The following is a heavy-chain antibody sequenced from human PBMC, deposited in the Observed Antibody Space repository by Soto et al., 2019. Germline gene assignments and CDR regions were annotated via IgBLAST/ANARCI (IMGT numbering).Heavy chain of an antibody. CDR2: IYYSGST. Sequence: TLSLTCTVSGGSISSGGYYWSWIRQHPGKGLEWIGYIYYSGSTYYNPSLKSRVTISVDTSKNQFSLKLSSVTAADTAVYYCASSETAKRYCSSTSCRTGVFDYWGQGTLVTVSS. J-gene: IGHJ4*02. D-gene: IGHD2-2*01. CDR3: ASSETAKRYCSSTSCRTGVFDY. CDR1: GGSISSGGYY. V-gene: IGHV4-31*03.